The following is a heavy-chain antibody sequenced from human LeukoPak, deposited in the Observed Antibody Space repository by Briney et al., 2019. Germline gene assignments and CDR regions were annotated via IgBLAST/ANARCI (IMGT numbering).Heavy chain of an antibody. J-gene: IGHJ4*02. V-gene: IGHV3-30*03. CDR2: ISYDGSNK. D-gene: IGHD3-10*01. CDR1: GFTFNNYG. CDR3: ASAYYTQVRGVPPADY. Sequence: GGSLRLSCAASGFTFNNYGMHWVRQAPGKGLEWVAVISYDGSNKYYADSAKGRFTISRDNSKNTLYLQINSLRAVDTAVYYCASAYYTQVRGVPPADYWGQGTQVTVSP.